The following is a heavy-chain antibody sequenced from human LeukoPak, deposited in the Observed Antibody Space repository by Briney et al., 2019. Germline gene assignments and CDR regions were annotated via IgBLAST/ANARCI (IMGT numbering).Heavy chain of an antibody. V-gene: IGHV3-7*01. Sequence: GGSLRLSWGASGFTFCSSWMAWVRQAPGKGLEWVANIKEDGSQKYYVDSVKGRFTISRDNARNSLFLQMNSLRAEDSALYYCARSAAGFDYWGQGTLVTVSS. CDR3: ARSAAGFDY. J-gene: IGHJ4*02. CDR1: GFTFCSSW. CDR2: IKEDGSQK.